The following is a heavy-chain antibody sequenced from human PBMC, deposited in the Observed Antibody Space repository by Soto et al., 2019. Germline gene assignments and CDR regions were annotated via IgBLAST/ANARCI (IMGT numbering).Heavy chain of an antibody. CDR1: GFTFDDYV. D-gene: IGHD4-4*01. CDR2: ILWNSNSI. J-gene: IGHJ5*02. CDR3: AKASDPLTVTNYFDP. Sequence: GGSLRLSCAASGFTFDDYVMHWVRQAPGKGLEWVSGILWNSNSIGYADSVKGRFTISRDNAKNSLYLQMNTLRAEDTALYYCAKASDPLTVTNYFDPWGQGTLVTVSS. V-gene: IGHV3-9*01.